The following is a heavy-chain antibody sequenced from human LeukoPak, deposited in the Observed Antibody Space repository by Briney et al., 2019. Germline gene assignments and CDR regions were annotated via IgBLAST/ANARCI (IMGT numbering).Heavy chain of an antibody. CDR2: ISYNGGSP. CDR3: AKGPYSSSWYDY. V-gene: IGHV3-64*04. J-gene: IGHJ4*02. CDR1: GFTFSSYR. Sequence: GGSLRLSCLASGFTFSSYRMRWVRQAPGKGLEYVSGISYNGGSPYYADSVKGRFTISRDNSKNTLYLQMNSLRAEDTAVYYCAKGPYSSSWYDYWGQGTLVTVSS. D-gene: IGHD6-13*01.